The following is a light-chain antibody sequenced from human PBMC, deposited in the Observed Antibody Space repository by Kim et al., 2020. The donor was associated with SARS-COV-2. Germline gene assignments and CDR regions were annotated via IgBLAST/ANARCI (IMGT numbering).Light chain of an antibody. J-gene: IGKJ1*01. CDR3: QQYNNWTTWT. CDR1: QSVSSN. V-gene: IGKV3-15*01. CDR2: GAS. Sequence: SQGETATLSSRASQSVSSNLAWYQKTPGQATSLLIYGASTRATGTQARCSGSGSGTEITTTSSSLQSEDFAVYYRQQYNNWTTWTFGQGTKVDIK.